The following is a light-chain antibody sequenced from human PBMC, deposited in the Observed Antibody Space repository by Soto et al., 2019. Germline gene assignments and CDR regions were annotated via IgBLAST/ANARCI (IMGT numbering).Light chain of an antibody. CDR3: SSYAGSNNWV. CDR1: SSDVGGYNY. J-gene: IGLJ3*02. CDR2: EVS. Sequence: QSVLTQLPSASGSPGQSVTISCTGTSSDVGGYNYVSWYQQHPGKAPKLMIYEVSKRPSGVPDRFSGSKSGNTASLTVSGLQAEDDADYYCSSYAGSNNWVFGGGTKLTVL. V-gene: IGLV2-8*01.